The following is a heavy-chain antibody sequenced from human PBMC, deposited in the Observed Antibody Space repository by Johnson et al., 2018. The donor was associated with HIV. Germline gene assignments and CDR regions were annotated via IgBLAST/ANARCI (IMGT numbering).Heavy chain of an antibody. CDR3: TTAIFGVIVHAFDI. CDR2: IESKADGGAE. V-gene: IGHV3-15*04. Sequence: VQLVESGGDVVRPGGSLRLSCAASGFTFSHAWMSWVRQAPGKGLEWVGHIESKADGGAEDYAAPLEGRFTISRDDSKSTLYLQMNSLKTEDTAVYYCTTAIFGVIVHAFDIWGQGTMVTVSS. D-gene: IGHD3-3*01. J-gene: IGHJ3*02. CDR1: GFTFSHAW.